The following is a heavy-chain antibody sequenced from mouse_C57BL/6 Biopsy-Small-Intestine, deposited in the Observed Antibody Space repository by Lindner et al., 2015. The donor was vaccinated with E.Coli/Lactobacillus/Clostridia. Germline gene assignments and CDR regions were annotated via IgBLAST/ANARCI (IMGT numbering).Heavy chain of an antibody. CDR2: IIPILGTA. D-gene: IGHD2-4*01. CDR3: ARYRDYDWGSRRLETELDH. V-gene: IGHV1-81*01. Sequence: SVKVSCKASGGTFSTYAINWVRQAPGQGLEWMGGIIPILGTAIYAQNFRGRVTITADESTNTAYMELSSLRSEDTAVYFCARYRDYDWGSRRLETELDHWGQGTLVTVSS. CDR1: GGTFSTYA. J-gene: IGHJ4*01.